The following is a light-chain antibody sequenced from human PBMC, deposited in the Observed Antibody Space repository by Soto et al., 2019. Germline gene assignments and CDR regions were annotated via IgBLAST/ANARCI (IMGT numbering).Light chain of an antibody. CDR1: DIGSKG. V-gene: IGLV3-21*01. CDR2: FDT. CDR3: QVWDSGSSHVV. J-gene: IGLJ2*01. Sequence: SSELTQPPSVSVAPGKTASISCGGNDIGSKGVHWYQQKPGQAPVVVIYFDTDLPPVIPERFSGSNSANLATLTISRVEAGDEADYYCQVWDSGSSHVVFGGGTKLTVL.